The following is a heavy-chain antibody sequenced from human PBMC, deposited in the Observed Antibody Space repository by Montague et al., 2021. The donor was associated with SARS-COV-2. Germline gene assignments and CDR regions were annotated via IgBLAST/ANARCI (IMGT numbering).Heavy chain of an antibody. J-gene: IGHJ6*03. CDR1: GDSISSSSYY. CDR3: VRVTHPRSAWPYYMDV. CDR2: INNRGNT. Sequence: SETLSLTCTVSGDSISSSSYYWGWIRQPPGKGLEWIGSINNRGNTYNNPSLRSRVSISVDTSKNLFSLNVRSVTAADTGLFYCVRVTHPRSAWPYYMDVWGKGTTVTV. V-gene: IGHV4-39*01. D-gene: IGHD4-11*01.